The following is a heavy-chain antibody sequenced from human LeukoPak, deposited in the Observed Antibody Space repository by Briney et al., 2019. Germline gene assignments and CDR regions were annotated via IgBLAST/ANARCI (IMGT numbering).Heavy chain of an antibody. J-gene: IGHJ4*02. D-gene: IGHD4-23*01. CDR3: AKDLDYGGYSGPFDY. V-gene: IGHV3-23*01. CDR2: ISGSGGST. Sequence: GGSLRLSCAASGFTFSSYAMSWVRQAPGKGLGWVSAISGSGGSTYYADSVKGRFTISRDNSKNTLYLQMNSLRAEDTAVYYCAKDLDYGGYSGPFDYWGQGTLVTVSS. CDR1: GFTFSSYA.